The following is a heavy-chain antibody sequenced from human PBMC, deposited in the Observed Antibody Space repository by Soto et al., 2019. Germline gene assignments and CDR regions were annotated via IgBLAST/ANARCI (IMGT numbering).Heavy chain of an antibody. CDR2: INHSGST. CDR3: ARGIHFDY. V-gene: IGHV4-34*01. CDR1: GGSFSGYY. J-gene: IGHJ4*02. Sequence: SETLSLTCAVYGGSFSGYYWSWIRQPPGKGLEWIGEINHSGSTNYNPSLKSRVTISVDTSKNQFSLKLSSVTAADTAVYYCARGIHFDYWGQGTPVTVSS.